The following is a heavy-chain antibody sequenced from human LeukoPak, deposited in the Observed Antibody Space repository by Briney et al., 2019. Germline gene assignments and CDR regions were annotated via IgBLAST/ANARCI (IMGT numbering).Heavy chain of an antibody. Sequence: GGSLRLSCAASGFTFSSYGMHWVRQAPGKGLEWVAFIRYDGSNKYYADSVKGRFTISRDNSKNTLYLQMNSLRAEDTAVYYCAKALVVVAATYYYYYMDVRGKGTTVTVSS. V-gene: IGHV3-30*02. D-gene: IGHD2-15*01. CDR3: AKALVVVAATYYYYYMDV. J-gene: IGHJ6*03. CDR2: IRYDGSNK. CDR1: GFTFSSYG.